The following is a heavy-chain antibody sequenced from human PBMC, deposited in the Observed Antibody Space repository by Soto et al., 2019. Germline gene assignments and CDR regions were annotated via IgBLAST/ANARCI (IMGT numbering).Heavy chain of an antibody. CDR1: GFTFSDYY. CDR3: AKPLGSTSPYYYGMDV. D-gene: IGHD2-2*01. Sequence: PGGTLRLSCAASGFTFSDYYMSWIRQAPGKGLEWVSYISSSGSTIYYADSVKGRFTISRDNAKNSLYLQMNSLRAEDTAVYYCAKPLGSTSPYYYGMDVWGQGTTVTVSS. CDR2: ISSSGSTI. J-gene: IGHJ6*02. V-gene: IGHV3-11*01.